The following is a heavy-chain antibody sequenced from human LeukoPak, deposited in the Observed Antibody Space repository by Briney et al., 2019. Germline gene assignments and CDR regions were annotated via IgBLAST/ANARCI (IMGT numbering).Heavy chain of an antibody. CDR3: ARSSVVVVAATNHFDY. V-gene: IGHV1-3*01. J-gene: IGHJ4*02. Sequence: ASVKVSCKASGYTFTNYAFHWVRQAPGQRLEWLGWINAGNDDTKYSQKFQARVTTTRDTSASTVYMELSSLTSDDTAVYYCARSSVVVVAATNHFDYWGQGTLVTVSS. CDR2: INAGNDDT. D-gene: IGHD2-15*01. CDR1: GYTFTNYA.